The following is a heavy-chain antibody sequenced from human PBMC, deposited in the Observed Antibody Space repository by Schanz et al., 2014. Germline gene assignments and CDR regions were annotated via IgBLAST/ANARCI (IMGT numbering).Heavy chain of an antibody. CDR1: GFTFTDHA. D-gene: IGHD2-21*01. CDR3: AKGEGAVINNWYFDL. V-gene: IGHV3-23*01. CDR2: ISGSAGGYR. Sequence: EVQLLASGGGLVQPGGSLRLTCLTSGFTFTDHAMSWVRQAPGKGLEWVSTISGSAGGYRTYAGSVKGRFNISRDNSNNTLSLQMNSLSAEDTAVYYCAKGEGAVINNWYFDLWGRGTLVTVSS. J-gene: IGHJ2*01.